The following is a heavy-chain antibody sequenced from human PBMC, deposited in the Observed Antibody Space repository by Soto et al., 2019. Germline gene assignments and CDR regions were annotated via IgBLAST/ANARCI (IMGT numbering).Heavy chain of an antibody. CDR1: GFTFSSYW. CDR3: ARGVCISTSCLIDAFDI. CDR2: INTDGSGT. Sequence: GGSLRLSCAASGFTFSSYWMHWVRQDPGKGLGWVSRINTDGSGTTYADSVKGRFTISRDNSKNTLYLQMNSLRAEDTAVYYCARGVCISTSCLIDAFDIWGQGTMVTVSS. J-gene: IGHJ3*02. V-gene: IGHV3-74*01. D-gene: IGHD2-2*01.